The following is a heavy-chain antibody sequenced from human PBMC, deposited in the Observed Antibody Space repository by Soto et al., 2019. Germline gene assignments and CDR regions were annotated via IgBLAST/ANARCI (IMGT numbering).Heavy chain of an antibody. Sequence: GGSLRLSCAASGFTFSSYWMHWVRQAPGKGLVWVSRINSDGSSTSYADSVKGRFTISRDNAKNTLYLQMNSLRAEDTAVYYCARRRSRYYGSGSPYYYMDVWGKGTTVTVSS. J-gene: IGHJ6*03. V-gene: IGHV3-74*01. CDR3: ARRRSRYYGSGSPYYYMDV. CDR2: INSDGSST. CDR1: GFTFSSYW. D-gene: IGHD3-10*01.